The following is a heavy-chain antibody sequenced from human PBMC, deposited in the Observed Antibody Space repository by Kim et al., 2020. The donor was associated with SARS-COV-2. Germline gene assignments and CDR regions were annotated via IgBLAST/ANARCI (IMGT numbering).Heavy chain of an antibody. V-gene: IGHV4-4*02. J-gene: IGHJ6*02. CDR2: IYHSGST. D-gene: IGHD3-9*01. CDR3: AREFVRYFDSYYYYYGMDV. CDR1: GGSISSSNW. Sequence: SETLSLTCAVSGGSISSSNWWSWVRQPPGKGLEWIGEIYHSGSTNSNPSLKSRVTISVDKSKNQFSLKLSSVTAADTAVYYCAREFVRYFDSYYYYYGMDVWGQGTTVTVSS.